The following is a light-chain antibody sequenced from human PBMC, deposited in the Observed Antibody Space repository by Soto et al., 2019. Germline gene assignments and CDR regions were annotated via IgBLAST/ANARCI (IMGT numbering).Light chain of an antibody. Sequence: DIQMTQSPSSLSASVGDRVTITCRASQSISSYLNWYQQKPGKAPKLLIYAASSLQSGVPSRFSGSGSGTDFTFTISSLQPEDFATYYCQQSYSTLWTFGKGTKVEIK. CDR1: QSISSY. J-gene: IGKJ1*01. CDR2: AAS. CDR3: QQSYSTLWT. V-gene: IGKV1-39*01.